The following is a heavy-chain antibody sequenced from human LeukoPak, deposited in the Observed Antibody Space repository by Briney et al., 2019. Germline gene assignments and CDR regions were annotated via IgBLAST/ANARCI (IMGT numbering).Heavy chain of an antibody. D-gene: IGHD1-26*01. CDR2: IRYDGNIK. V-gene: IGHV3-30*02. Sequence: GGSLRLSCAASGFTFSGYGMHWVRQAPGKGLEWVAFIRYDGNIKYYADSVKGRFTISRDNSQNTLYLQMNSLRAEDTAVYYCAKVDSGSYQFDYWGQGTLVTVS. J-gene: IGHJ4*02. CDR3: AKVDSGSYQFDY. CDR1: GFTFSGYG.